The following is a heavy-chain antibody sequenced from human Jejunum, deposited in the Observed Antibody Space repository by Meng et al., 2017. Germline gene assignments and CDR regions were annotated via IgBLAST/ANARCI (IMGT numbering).Heavy chain of an antibody. CDR2: AST. Sequence: QVQLQEPGSGLVRPPETLSLICTVSVGSVSSAGYQWGWIRQPPGKGLEWIGYASTNYNPSLKSRVTISLDTSKNQFSLKLSSVTAADTAVYYCARDHWGSLDYWGQGILVTVSS. J-gene: IGHJ4*02. CDR1: VGSVSSAGYQ. CDR3: ARDHWGSLDY. V-gene: IGHV4-61*08. D-gene: IGHD7-27*01.